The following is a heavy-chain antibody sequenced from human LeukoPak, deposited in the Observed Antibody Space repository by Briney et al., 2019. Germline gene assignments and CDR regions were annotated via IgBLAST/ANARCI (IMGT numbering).Heavy chain of an antibody. CDR2: FDPEDGET. V-gene: IGHV1-24*01. CDR3: ARVDSSVAAFDI. J-gene: IGHJ3*02. Sequence: ASVKVSCKVSGYTLTELSMHWVRQAPGKGLEWMGGFDPEDGETIYAQKFQGRVTMTEDTSTDTAYMELSRLRSDDTAVYYCARVDSSVAAFDIWGQGTMVTVSS. D-gene: IGHD6-19*01. CDR1: GYTLTELS.